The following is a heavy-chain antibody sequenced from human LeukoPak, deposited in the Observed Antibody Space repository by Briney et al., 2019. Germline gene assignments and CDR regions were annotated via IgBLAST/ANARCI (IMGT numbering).Heavy chain of an antibody. V-gene: IGHV3-23*01. Sequence: GGSLRLSCAASGFTFRDYAMSWVRQAPGKGLEWVSGISASGGSRYYADSVKGRFTISRDNSKNTVYLQMNSLRVEDTAIYYCGEDRAATVTTFDNWGQGTLVTVSS. CDR3: GEDRAATVTTFDN. J-gene: IGHJ4*02. D-gene: IGHD4-17*01. CDR2: ISASGGSR. CDR1: GFTFRDYA.